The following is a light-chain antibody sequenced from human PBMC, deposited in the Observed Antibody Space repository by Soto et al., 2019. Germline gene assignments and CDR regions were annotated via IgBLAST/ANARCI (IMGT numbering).Light chain of an antibody. V-gene: IGKV3-20*01. J-gene: IGKJ1*01. CDR2: RAS. CDR1: QSVSSY. Sequence: EIALTQSQDTLSLSTGERATLSCRASQSVSSYLAGYQQRPGQAPRLLIYRASSRETGIPDTVSGRGSGTGFALVISSREPGDYALYFCRQCNTSPWSFGQGTQVEIK. CDR3: RQCNTSPWS.